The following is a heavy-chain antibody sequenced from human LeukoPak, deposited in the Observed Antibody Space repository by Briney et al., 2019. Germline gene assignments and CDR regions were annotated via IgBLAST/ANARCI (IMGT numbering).Heavy chain of an antibody. Sequence: GGSLRLSCAASGFTFSSYSMNWVRQAPGKGLEWVSSISSSGSYIYYADSVKGRFTISRDNAKNSLYLQMNSLRAEDTAVYYCARHPSGYCSGGSCYLRIDYWGQGTLVTVSS. CDR2: ISSSGSYI. CDR1: GFTFSSYS. V-gene: IGHV3-21*01. D-gene: IGHD2-15*01. CDR3: ARHPSGYCSGGSCYLRIDY. J-gene: IGHJ4*02.